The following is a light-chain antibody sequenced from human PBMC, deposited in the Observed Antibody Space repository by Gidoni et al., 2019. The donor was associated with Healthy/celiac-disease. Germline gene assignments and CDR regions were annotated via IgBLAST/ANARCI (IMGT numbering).Light chain of an antibody. CDR3: QAWDSSTASVV. J-gene: IGLJ2*01. Sequence: SYELTQPPSVSVSPGQTASITCTGDKLGDKYACWYQQKPGQSPVLVIYQDSTRPSGIPERFSGSNSGNTATLTISGTQAMDEADYYCQAWDSSTASVVFGGGTKLTVL. CDR1: KLGDKY. CDR2: QDS. V-gene: IGLV3-1*01.